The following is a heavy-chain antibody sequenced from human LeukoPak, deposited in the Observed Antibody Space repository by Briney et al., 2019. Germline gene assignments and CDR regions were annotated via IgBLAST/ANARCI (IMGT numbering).Heavy chain of an antibody. J-gene: IGHJ4*02. CDR1: GGSFSGYY. CDR2: IYYSGST. CDR3: ARLGAIGWQLVAPHALIN. D-gene: IGHD6-6*01. V-gene: IGHV4-59*08. Sequence: PSETLSLTCAVYGGSFSGYYWSWIRQPPGKGLEWIGYIYYSGSTNYNPSLKSRVTISVDTSKNQFSLKLSSVTAADTAVYYCARLGAIGWQLVAPHALINWGQGTLVTVSS.